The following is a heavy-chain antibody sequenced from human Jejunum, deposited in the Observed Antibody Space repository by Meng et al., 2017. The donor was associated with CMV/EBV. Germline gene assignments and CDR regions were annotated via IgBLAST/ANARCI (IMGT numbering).Heavy chain of an antibody. V-gene: IGHV3-72*01. CDR3: VRGYNSFDS. CDR1: GFIFSDHY. Sequence: AASGFIFSDHYLDWVRQAPGKGLEWVGRSRNKANRYTTQYAASVKGRFTVSRDESKNSLYLQMNSLKTEDTAVYFCVRGYNSFDSWGRGTLVTVSS. D-gene: IGHD1-1*01. J-gene: IGHJ4*02. CDR2: SRNKANRYTT.